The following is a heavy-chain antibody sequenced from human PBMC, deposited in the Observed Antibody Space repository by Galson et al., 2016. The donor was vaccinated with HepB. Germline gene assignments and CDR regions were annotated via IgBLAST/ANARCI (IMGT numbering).Heavy chain of an antibody. D-gene: IGHD3-16*02. J-gene: IGHJ6*02. CDR1: GFTFSSYS. Sequence: SLRLSCAASGFTFSSYSLHWVRQGPQKRLEWVASISGTATATYYADSVKGRFTISRDNTKDTVSLEMSSLRAEDTAVYYCVVWGSFRHDRAANGMDVWGQGTTVTVSS. CDR2: ISGTATAT. V-gene: IGHV3-21*01. CDR3: VVWGSFRHDRAANGMDV.